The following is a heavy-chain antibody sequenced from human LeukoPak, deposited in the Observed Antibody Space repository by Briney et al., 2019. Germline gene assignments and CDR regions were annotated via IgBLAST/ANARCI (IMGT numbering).Heavy chain of an antibody. V-gene: IGHV1-69*04. Sequence: GASVKVSCKASGGTFSSYAISWVRQAPGQGLEWMGRIIPILGIANYAQKFQGRVTITADKSTSTAYMELSSLRSEDTAVYYCARLKDGSYPEIPYFDYWGQGTLVTVSS. CDR2: IIPILGIA. CDR1: GGTFSSYA. J-gene: IGHJ4*02. CDR3: ARLKDGSYPEIPYFDY. D-gene: IGHD1-26*01.